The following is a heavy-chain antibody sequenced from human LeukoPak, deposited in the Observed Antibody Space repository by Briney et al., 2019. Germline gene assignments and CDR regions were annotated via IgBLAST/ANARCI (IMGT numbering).Heavy chain of an antibody. CDR3: ARGYYSFDY. Sequence: PGGSLRLSCAASGFTFSSYSMNGVRQAPGKGLEWISYISSSSSTIYYADSVKGRFTISRDNAKNSLYLQMNSLRAEDTAVYYCARGYYSFDYWGQGTLVTVSS. D-gene: IGHD4-11*01. J-gene: IGHJ4*02. CDR2: ISSSSSTI. CDR1: GFTFSSYS. V-gene: IGHV3-48*01.